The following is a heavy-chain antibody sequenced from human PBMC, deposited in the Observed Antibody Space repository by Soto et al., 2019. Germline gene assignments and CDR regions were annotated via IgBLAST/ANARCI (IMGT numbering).Heavy chain of an antibody. J-gene: IGHJ4*02. Sequence: ASVKVSCKAFGYSFSSYAMHWVRQAPGQGLEWMGWISPGNGNTKYSQKFQGRVTITRDTSASTAYMELSSLGSEDTAVYYCARAFRAYCRQGRGSYPVGYWGTGTPRTTSS. CDR2: ISPGNGNT. CDR3: ARAFRAYCRQGRGSYPVGY. CDR1: GYSFSSYA. D-gene: IGHD2-15*01. V-gene: IGHV1-3*01.